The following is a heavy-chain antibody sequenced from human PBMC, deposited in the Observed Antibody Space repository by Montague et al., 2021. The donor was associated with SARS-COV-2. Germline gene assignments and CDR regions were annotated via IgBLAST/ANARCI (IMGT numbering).Heavy chain of an antibody. D-gene: IGHD3-3*01. CDR1: GGLISSSSYY. Sequence: SETLSLTCTVSGGLISSSSYYWGWIPQPPGKGLEWIGSIYYSGSTYSTPSLKSPFTISVDTSKNPFSLKLSSVTAADTAVYYCAGLGSPRITIFGVVSHNGFDPWGQGTLVTVSS. V-gene: IGHV4-39*02. CDR2: IYYSGST. CDR3: AGLGSPRITIFGVVSHNGFDP. J-gene: IGHJ5*02.